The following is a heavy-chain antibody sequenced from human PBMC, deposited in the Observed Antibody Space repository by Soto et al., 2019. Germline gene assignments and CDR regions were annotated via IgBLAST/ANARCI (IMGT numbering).Heavy chain of an antibody. D-gene: IGHD3-10*01. CDR1: GGTFSSYA. J-gene: IGHJ4*02. CDR3: ARLGSGSSG. V-gene: IGHV1-69*01. CDR2: IIPIFGTA. Sequence: QVQLVKSGAEVKKPGPSVKASCKASGGTFSSYAITWVRQAPEQGLEWMGGIIPIFGTANYAQKFQGRVTSTADESTSTAYIELSSLRSEDAAVYYCARLGSGSSGWGQGTLVPVSS.